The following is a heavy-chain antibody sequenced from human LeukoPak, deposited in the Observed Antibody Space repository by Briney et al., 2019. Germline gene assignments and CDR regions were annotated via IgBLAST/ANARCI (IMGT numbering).Heavy chain of an antibody. Sequence: GTSVKVSCKASGFTFTSSAMQWVRQARGQRLAWIGWIVVGSGNTNDAQKFQERVTITRDMSTSTAYMELSSLRSEDTAVYYCAAAGYDSSGYRSDWGQGTLVTVSS. CDR3: AAAGYDSSGYRSD. CDR1: GFTFTSSA. CDR2: IVVGSGNT. V-gene: IGHV1-58*02. J-gene: IGHJ4*02. D-gene: IGHD3-22*01.